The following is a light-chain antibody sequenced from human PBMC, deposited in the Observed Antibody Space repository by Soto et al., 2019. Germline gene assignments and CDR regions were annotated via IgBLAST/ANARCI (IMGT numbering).Light chain of an antibody. CDR2: AAS. V-gene: IGKV1-39*01. CDR3: HPSHRTTRP. CDR1: QSISSY. Sequence: DIQMTQSPSSLSASVGDRVTITCRASQSISSYLNWYQQNPGRPPKLLSYAASTLQSGVPSRFSGSGSGTDFTLTIISPKPKSFVNEKSHPSHRTTRPCAQGTRVDIK. J-gene: IGKJ5*01.